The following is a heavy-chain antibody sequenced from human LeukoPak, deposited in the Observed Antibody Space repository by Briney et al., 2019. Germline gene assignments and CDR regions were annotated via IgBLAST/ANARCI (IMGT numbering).Heavy chain of an antibody. Sequence: PGGSLRLSCEASGFTVSSSYMSWVRQAPGKGLEWVSLIYGDDSPYFAESVKGRFTITRDNSKKTLYLQMNSLRAEDTAVYYCARDRYFDYWGQGTLVTVSS. CDR2: IYGDDSP. CDR1: GFTVSSSY. V-gene: IGHV3-53*01. J-gene: IGHJ4*02. CDR3: ARDRYFDY.